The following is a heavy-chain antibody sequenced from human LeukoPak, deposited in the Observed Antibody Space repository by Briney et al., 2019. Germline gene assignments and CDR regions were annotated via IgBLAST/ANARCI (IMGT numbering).Heavy chain of an antibody. CDR2: ISYSGST. Sequence: PSETLSLTCAVYGGSFSGYYWGWIRQPPGKGLEWIASISYSGSTYYNPSLKSRVTISVDTSKNQFSLRLSSVTAADTAVYYCARCAGYYYYYYYMDVWGKGTTVTISS. V-gene: IGHV4-39*01. D-gene: IGHD2-8*02. CDR3: ARCAGYYYYYYYMDV. J-gene: IGHJ6*03. CDR1: GGSFSGYY.